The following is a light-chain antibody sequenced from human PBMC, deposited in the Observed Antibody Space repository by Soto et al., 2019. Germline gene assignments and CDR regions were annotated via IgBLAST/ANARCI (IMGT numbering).Light chain of an antibody. J-gene: IGLJ3*02. V-gene: IGLV1-44*01. CDR3: ATWDDSLNGPV. CDR2: RNN. Sequence: QSVLTQPPSASGTPGQRVTISCSGSSSNLGDNTVNWYQQLPGTAPKLLIYRNNRRPSEVPDRFSGSKSGTSASLAISGLQSDDEADHYCATWDDSLNGPVFGGGTKLTVL. CDR1: SSNLGDNT.